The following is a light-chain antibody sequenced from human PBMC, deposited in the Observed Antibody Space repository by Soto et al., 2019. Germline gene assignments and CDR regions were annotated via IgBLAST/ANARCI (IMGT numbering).Light chain of an antibody. J-gene: IGKJ2*01. CDR2: AAS. Sequence: DIQMTQSPSSLSASVGDRVTITCRASQSISTYLNWYQQKPGKAPKLLIYAASSLQSGVPSRFSGSGSGTDFTLAISSLQPEDFATYYCQQSYIIPRTFGHGTKLEIK. CDR3: QQSYIIPRT. V-gene: IGKV1-39*01. CDR1: QSISTY.